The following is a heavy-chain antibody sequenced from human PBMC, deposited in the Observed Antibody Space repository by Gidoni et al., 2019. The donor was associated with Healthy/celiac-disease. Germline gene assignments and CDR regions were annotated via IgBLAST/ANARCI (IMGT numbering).Heavy chain of an antibody. CDR3: ARARSVGAGIAAAGDY. D-gene: IGHD6-13*01. Sequence: QVQLLVSGPGLVQPSVTLSLTCTVSVRPISSYYWSWIRQPPGKGLEWIGYIYYSGSTNYNPSLKSRVTISVDTSKNQFSLKLSSVTAADTAVYYCARARSVGAGIAAAGDYWGQGTLVTVSS. V-gene: IGHV4-59*01. CDR2: IYYSGST. CDR1: VRPISSYY. J-gene: IGHJ4*02.